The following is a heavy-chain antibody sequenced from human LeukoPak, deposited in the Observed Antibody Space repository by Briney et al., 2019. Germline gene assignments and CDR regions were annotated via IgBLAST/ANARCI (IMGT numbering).Heavy chain of an antibody. V-gene: IGHV3-23*01. CDR1: GFTFSSYA. Sequence: PGGSLRLSCAASGFTFSSYAMSWVRRAPGKGLEWVSTISGSGGSTDYADSVKGRFTISRDNSKNTLYLQMDSLGAEDTAEYYCATMGYDFWSGYWPDYWGQGTLVTVSS. D-gene: IGHD3-3*01. J-gene: IGHJ4*02. CDR2: ISGSGGST. CDR3: ATMGYDFWSGYWPDY.